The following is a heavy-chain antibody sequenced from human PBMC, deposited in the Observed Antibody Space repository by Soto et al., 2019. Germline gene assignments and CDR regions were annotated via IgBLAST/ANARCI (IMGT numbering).Heavy chain of an antibody. CDR1: GGYVTSHH. CDR3: ARSVILSGGSYKGLIRLHYFDT. D-gene: IGHD3-3*01. V-gene: IGHV4-59*02. J-gene: IGHJ4*02. Sequence: ETLSLTGSGSGGYVTSHHLSWIRQPQGKGLEWMGYINYDGSTNYSPSLKNRVTLSLDGSKNEFSLNVNSVTAADTAVYYCARSVILSGGSYKGLIRLHYFDTWGPGTLVTVSS. CDR2: INYDGST.